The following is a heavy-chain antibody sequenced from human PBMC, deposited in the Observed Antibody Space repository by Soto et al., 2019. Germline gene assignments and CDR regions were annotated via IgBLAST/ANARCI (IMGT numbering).Heavy chain of an antibody. Sequence: ASVKVSCKVSGYTLTELSMHWVRQAPGKGLEWMGGFDPEDGETIYAQKFQGRVTMTEDTSTDTAYMEPSSLRSEDTAVYYCATDMLWYYYDSSGYSHDAFDIWGQGTMVTVSS. CDR2: FDPEDGET. CDR3: ATDMLWYYYDSSGYSHDAFDI. CDR1: GYTLTELS. J-gene: IGHJ3*02. V-gene: IGHV1-24*01. D-gene: IGHD3-22*01.